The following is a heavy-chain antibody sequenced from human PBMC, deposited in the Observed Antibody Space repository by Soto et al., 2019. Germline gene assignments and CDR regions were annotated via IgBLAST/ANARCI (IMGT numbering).Heavy chain of an antibody. V-gene: IGHV4-59*01. J-gene: IGHJ4*02. D-gene: IGHD4-17*01. CDR1: GGSISTYY. Sequence: PSETLSLTCTVSGGSISTYYWSWIRQPPGKGLEWIGYIYKSGTTNYNPALKSRVTISVDTSKNQFSLKLSSVTAADTAVYYCARYGDYELDYFDQWGQGTLVTVSS. CDR3: ARYGDYELDYFDQ. CDR2: IYKSGTT.